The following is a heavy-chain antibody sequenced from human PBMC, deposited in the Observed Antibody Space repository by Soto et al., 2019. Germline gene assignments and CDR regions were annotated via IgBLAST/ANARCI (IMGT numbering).Heavy chain of an antibody. Sequence: EVQVLESGGGLVQPGGSLRLSCAATGFTFSDFAMSWVRQAPGKGLEWVSRIYGGGNGPHYADSVKGRVTISRDNSKNPLYLQMNSLRAEDTGVYYCAKMEGMDPWAYSFDYWGQGTLVTVSS. CDR2: IYGGGNGP. D-gene: IGHD2-2*03. V-gene: IGHV3-23*01. J-gene: IGHJ4*02. CDR3: AKMEGMDPWAYSFDY. CDR1: GFTFSDFA.